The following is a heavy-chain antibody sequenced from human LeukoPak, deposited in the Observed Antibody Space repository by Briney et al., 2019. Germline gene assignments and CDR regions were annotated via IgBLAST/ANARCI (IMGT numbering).Heavy chain of an antibody. CDR3: ARGSYYDFWSGYSPMGFDY. D-gene: IGHD3-3*01. J-gene: IGHJ4*02. CDR2: VFHTGSS. CDR1: GYSISSGYY. Sequence: PSETLSLTCAVSGYSISSGYYWGWIRQPPGKGPEWIGSVFHTGSSYYIPSLKSRVTISVDTSKNQFSLKLSSVTAADTAVYYCARGSYYDFWSGYSPMGFDYWGQGTLVTVSS. V-gene: IGHV4-38-2*01.